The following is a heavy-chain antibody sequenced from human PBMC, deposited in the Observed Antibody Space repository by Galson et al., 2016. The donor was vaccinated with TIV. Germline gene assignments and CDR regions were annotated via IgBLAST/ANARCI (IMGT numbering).Heavy chain of an antibody. CDR1: GGSFNYYF. V-gene: IGHV4-34*01. Sequence: ETLSLTCAVYGGSFNYYFWSWIRQSPGKGLEWIGEVNHSGSANYNPSLKSRVAISVDTSKNHFSLKLNSVTAADTAVYYCARMTRITGPDTEYYFDFWGQGMLVTVSS. CDR3: ARMTRITGPDTEYYFDF. J-gene: IGHJ4*02. CDR2: VNHSGSA. D-gene: IGHD1-14*01.